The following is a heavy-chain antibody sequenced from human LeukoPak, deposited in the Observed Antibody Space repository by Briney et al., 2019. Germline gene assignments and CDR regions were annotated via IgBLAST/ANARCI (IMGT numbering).Heavy chain of an antibody. CDR1: GGSFSGYY. CDR2: INHSGST. Sequence: SETLSLTCAVYGGSFSGYYWSWIRQPPGKGLEWIGEINHSGSTNYNPSLKSRVTISVDTSKNQFSLKLSSVTAADTAVYYCARRLGQQLVPGNNWFDPWGQGTLVAVSS. V-gene: IGHV4-34*01. D-gene: IGHD6-13*01. CDR3: ARRLGQQLVPGNNWFDP. J-gene: IGHJ5*02.